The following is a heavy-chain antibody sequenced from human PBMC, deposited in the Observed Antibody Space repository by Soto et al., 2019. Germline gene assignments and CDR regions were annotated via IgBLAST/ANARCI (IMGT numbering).Heavy chain of an antibody. J-gene: IGHJ6*02. CDR3: ARRARPDFYYGMDV. CDR2: ISSNGVGT. D-gene: IGHD6-6*01. Sequence: QPGGSLRLSCAASGFTLSGYAMDWVRQAPGKGLEYVSGISSNGVGTYYANSVQGRFTISRDNSKNTVYLQMGSLRPEDMAVYYCARRARPDFYYGMDVWGQGTTVTVSS. CDR1: GFTLSGYA. V-gene: IGHV3-64*01.